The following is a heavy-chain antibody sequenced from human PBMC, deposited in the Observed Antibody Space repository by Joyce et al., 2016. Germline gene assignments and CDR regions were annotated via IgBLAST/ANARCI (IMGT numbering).Heavy chain of an antibody. CDR3: SKEDYYDGAGYLDY. V-gene: IGHV3-30*18. D-gene: IGHD3-22*01. J-gene: IGHJ4*02. CDR1: GFTFRGSD. Sequence: QVHLVESGGGVVQPGRSLRLSCTVSGFTFRGSDMHWVRQAPGKGPQWVAYISHDESNEYYAVSVKGRFTISRDNSKNILFLQMNSLRADDTAVYYCSKEDYYDGAGYLDYWGQGTLVTVSS. CDR2: ISHDESNE.